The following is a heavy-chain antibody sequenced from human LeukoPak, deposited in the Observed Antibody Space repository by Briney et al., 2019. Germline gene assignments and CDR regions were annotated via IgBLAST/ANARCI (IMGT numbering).Heavy chain of an antibody. CDR3: ARHRAVSVVGNFYFDY. CDR1: GGSISSSSYY. J-gene: IGHJ4*02. D-gene: IGHD1-26*01. CDR2: INYSGST. Sequence: SETLSLTCTVSGGSISSSSYYWGWIRQPPGKGLEWIGSINYSGSTYYNPSLKSRVTISVDTSKNQFSLKLSSVTAADSAVYYCARHRAVSVVGNFYFDYWGQGIPVTVSS. V-gene: IGHV4-39*01.